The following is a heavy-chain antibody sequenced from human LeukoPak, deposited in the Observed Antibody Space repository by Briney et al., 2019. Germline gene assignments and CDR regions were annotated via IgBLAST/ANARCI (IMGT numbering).Heavy chain of an antibody. CDR2: ISNSGST. V-gene: IGHV4-39*07. CDR3: AGLGVMVLVYQFEA. Sequence: PSETLSLTCAVSGASITSTKYFWGWIRQPPGKELELIGIISNSGSTDYNPSLKSRVTMSTDASKNQFSLKLASVTAADTAVYYCAGLGVMVLVYQFEAWSRGTPVTVSS. CDR1: GASITSTKYF. D-gene: IGHD2-8*01. J-gene: IGHJ5*02.